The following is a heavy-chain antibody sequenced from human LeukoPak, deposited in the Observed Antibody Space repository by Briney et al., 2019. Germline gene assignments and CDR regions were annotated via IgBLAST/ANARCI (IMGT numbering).Heavy chain of an antibody. CDR2: ISYSGTT. J-gene: IGHJ3*02. CDR1: GGSISHYY. D-gene: IGHD3-22*01. CDR3: ARAQSNHYFDSSGDSPKNDAFDI. V-gene: IGHV4-59*01. Sequence: SETLSLTCIVSGGSISHYYWNWIRQPPGKGLEWIGYISYSGTTNYNPSLKSRVTISVDTSKNEFSLKLIPVIVADTAVYYCARAQSNHYFDSSGDSPKNDAFDIWGQGTTVTVSS.